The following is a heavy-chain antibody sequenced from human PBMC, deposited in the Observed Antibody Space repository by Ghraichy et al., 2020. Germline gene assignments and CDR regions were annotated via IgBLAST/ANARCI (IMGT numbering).Heavy chain of an antibody. D-gene: IGHD6-19*01. J-gene: IGHJ5*02. Sequence: SETLSLTCAVYGGSFSGYYWSWIRQPPGKGLEWIGEINHSGSTNYNPSLKSRVTISVDTSKNQFSLKLSSVTAADTAVYYCAREYSSGWLDPWGQGTLVTVSS. CDR1: GGSFSGYY. CDR2: INHSGST. V-gene: IGHV4-34*01. CDR3: AREYSSGWLDP.